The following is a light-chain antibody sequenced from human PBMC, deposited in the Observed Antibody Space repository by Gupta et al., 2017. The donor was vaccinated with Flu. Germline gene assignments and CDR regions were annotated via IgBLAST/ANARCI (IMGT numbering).Light chain of an antibody. CDR3: QSYDSSLSGWV. CDR1: SSNIGAGYD. Sequence: QSVLTQPPSVSGAPGQRVTISCTRSSSNIGAGYDVHWYQQLPGTAPKLLIYGNSNRPSGVPDRFSGSKSGTSASLAITGLQAEDEAGYYCQSYDSSLSGWVFGGGTKLTVL. J-gene: IGLJ3*02. CDR2: GNS. V-gene: IGLV1-40*01.